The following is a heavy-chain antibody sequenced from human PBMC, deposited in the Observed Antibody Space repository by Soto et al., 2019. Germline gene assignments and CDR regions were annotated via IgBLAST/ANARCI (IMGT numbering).Heavy chain of an antibody. CDR1: GGTFSSYT. Sequence: QVQLVQSGAEVKKPGSSVKVSCKASGGTFSSYTISWVRQAPGQGLEWMGRIIPILGIANYAQKFQGRVTITADKSTRTAYMELSSLRSEDTAVYYCARDSASMVRGVIGSWFDPWGQGTLVTVSS. J-gene: IGHJ5*02. CDR3: ARDSASMVRGVIGSWFDP. V-gene: IGHV1-69*08. D-gene: IGHD3-10*01. CDR2: IIPILGIA.